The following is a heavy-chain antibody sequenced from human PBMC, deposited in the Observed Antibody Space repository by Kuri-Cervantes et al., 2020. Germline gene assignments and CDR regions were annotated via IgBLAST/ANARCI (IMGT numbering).Heavy chain of an antibody. J-gene: IGHJ3*02. CDR3: ARDPGGQLADDAFDI. Sequence: SETLSLTCTVSGGSISGGGYYWSWIRQHPGKGLEWIGYIYYSGSTYYNPSLKSRVTISVDTSKNQFSLKLSSVTAADTAVYYCARDPGGQLADDAFDIWGQGTMVTVSS. CDR1: GGSISGGGYY. CDR2: IYYSGST. D-gene: IGHD6-6*01. V-gene: IGHV4-31*03.